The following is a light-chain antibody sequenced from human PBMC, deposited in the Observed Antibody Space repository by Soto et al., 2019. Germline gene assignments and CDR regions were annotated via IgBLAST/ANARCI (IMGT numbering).Light chain of an antibody. CDR2: DAS. V-gene: IGKV1-5*01. Sequence: VHMTQSRSTLAASVGDRVTITCRASENIKNWLAWYQQTPGKAPKVLISDASRLETGVPSRFSGSGYGTDFTLTITSLQTDDFGTYHCQQYDVHPKTFGQGTKVDIK. CDR1: ENIKNW. J-gene: IGKJ1*01. CDR3: QQYDVHPKT.